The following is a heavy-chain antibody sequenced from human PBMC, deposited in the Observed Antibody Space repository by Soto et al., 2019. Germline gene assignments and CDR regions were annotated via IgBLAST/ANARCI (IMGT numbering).Heavy chain of an antibody. CDR1: GGSISSYY. CDR3: AGQVVGSTRPFDY. J-gene: IGHJ4*02. Sequence: SETLSLTCTVSGGSISSYYWSWIRQPPGKGLEWIAYIYYSGTTNYNPSLKSRVTISVDTSKNQFSLKLSSVTAADTAVYFCAGQVVGSTRPFDYWGQGTLVTVSS. V-gene: IGHV4-59*08. D-gene: IGHD1-26*01. CDR2: IYYSGTT.